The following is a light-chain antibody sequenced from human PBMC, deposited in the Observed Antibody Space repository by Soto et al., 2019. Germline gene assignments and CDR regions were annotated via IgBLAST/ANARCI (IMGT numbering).Light chain of an antibody. CDR1: LSVTNNY. V-gene: IGKV3D-20*02. Sequence: EIVLTQSPGTLSFFPGERATLSCRASLSVTNNYLAWHQQKPGQTPRLLIYGASSRATGIPDRFSGSGSGTDFTLTISRLEPEDFAVYYCQHRSDWPGTWTFGQGTKVDIK. CDR3: QHRSDWPGTWT. CDR2: GAS. J-gene: IGKJ1*01.